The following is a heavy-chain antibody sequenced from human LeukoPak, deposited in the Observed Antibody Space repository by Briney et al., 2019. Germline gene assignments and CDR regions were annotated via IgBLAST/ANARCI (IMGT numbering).Heavy chain of an antibody. Sequence: GGSLLLSFAASGVAFSSYVMNWVRPSPGKGLEWVSGISSAGSTYYADSVKGRFTISSDNSKNTLYLQMNSLRAEDTAIYYCATSRRTFWYFDLWGRGTLVTV. J-gene: IGHJ2*01. CDR1: GVAFSSYV. V-gene: IGHV3-23*01. CDR3: ATSRRTFWYFDL. CDR2: ISSAGST.